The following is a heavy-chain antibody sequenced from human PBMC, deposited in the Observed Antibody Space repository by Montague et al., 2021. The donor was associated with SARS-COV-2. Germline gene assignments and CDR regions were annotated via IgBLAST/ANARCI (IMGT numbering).Heavy chain of an antibody. CDR2: ISYDGSNK. Sequence: SLRLSCAASGFTFSSYAMHWVRQAPGKGLEWVAVISYDGSNKYYADSVKGRFTISRDNSKNTLYLQMNSLRAEDTAVYYCARDPDSGSYSSDAFDIWGQGTMVNVSS. D-gene: IGHD1-26*01. V-gene: IGHV3-30-3*01. CDR3: ARDPDSGSYSSDAFDI. CDR1: GFTFSSYA. J-gene: IGHJ3*02.